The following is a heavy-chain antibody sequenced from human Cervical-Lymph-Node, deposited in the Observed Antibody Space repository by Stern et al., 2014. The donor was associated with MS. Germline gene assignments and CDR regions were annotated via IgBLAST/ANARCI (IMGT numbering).Heavy chain of an antibody. CDR1: GYSVSTNY. CDR2: IYSGGST. D-gene: IGHD3-22*01. V-gene: IGHV3-53*01. J-gene: IGHJ4*02. CDR3: ARDYYDSRGYSH. Sequence: EVQLLESGGGLIQPGGSLRLSCAVSGYSVSTNYMSWIRQAPGKGLEWVAVIYSGGSTYHADAVRGRCTISRDNARNTLSLQMDSLRVEDTAVYYCARDYYDSRGYSHWGQGTLVTVSS.